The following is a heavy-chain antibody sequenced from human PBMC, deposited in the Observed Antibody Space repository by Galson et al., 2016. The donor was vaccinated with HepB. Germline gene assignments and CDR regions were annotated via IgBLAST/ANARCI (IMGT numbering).Heavy chain of an antibody. CDR1: GFTVTGSY. Sequence: SLRLSCAASGFTVTGSYMTWVRQAPGKGLEWVSSISSSSSYIYYADSVKGRFTISRDNAKNSLYLQMNSLRAEDTAVYYCAREALWSGYLYYYYYYGMDVWGQGTTVTVSS. V-gene: IGHV3-21*01. CDR3: AREALWSGYLYYYYYYGMDV. D-gene: IGHD3-3*01. J-gene: IGHJ6*02. CDR2: ISSSSSYI.